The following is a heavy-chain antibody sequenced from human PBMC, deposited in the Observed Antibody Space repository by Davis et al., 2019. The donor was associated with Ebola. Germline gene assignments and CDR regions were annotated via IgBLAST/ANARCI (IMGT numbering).Heavy chain of an antibody. Sequence: AASVKVSCKASGGTFSSYAISWVRQAPGQGLEWMGGVIPMFGTSKYAQKFQDRVTITADESTDTAYMELSSLRSDDTAVYYCARGRPWLWVATPVRFDSWGLGTLIIVSS. D-gene: IGHD5-12*01. CDR1: GGTFSSYA. J-gene: IGHJ4*02. V-gene: IGHV1-69*13. CDR2: VIPMFGTS. CDR3: ARGRPWLWVATPVRFDS.